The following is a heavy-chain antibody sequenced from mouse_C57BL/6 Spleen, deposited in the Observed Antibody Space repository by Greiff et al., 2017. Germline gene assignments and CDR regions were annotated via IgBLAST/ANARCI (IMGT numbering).Heavy chain of an antibody. J-gene: IGHJ2*01. V-gene: IGHV1-63*01. CDR3: ARKDRGSQAPDY. CDR1: GYTFPNSW. Sequence: QVQLQQSGAELVRPGTSVTMSCKASGYTFPNSWIGWAKQRPGHGLALICDLYPGGGYTNYNEKFKGKATLTADKSSSTAYMQFSSLTSEDSAIYYCARKDRGSQAPDYWGQGTTLTVAS. CDR2: LYPGGGYT. D-gene: IGHD3-2*02.